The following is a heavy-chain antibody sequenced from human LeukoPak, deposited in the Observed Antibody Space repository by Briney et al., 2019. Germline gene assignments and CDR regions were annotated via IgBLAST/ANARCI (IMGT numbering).Heavy chain of an antibody. Sequence: GGSLRLSCAASGFTFTSYGMHWVRQAPGKGLEWVAVISYDGSYRYYAGSVKGRFTISRDNSMNTLYLQMNSLRAEDTAVYYCARRVPGPQLGEYVAYYFDHWSQGTLVTVSS. V-gene: IGHV3-30*03. CDR1: GFTFTSYG. CDR3: ARRVPGPQLGEYVAYYFDH. J-gene: IGHJ4*02. D-gene: IGHD3-16*01. CDR2: ISYDGSYR.